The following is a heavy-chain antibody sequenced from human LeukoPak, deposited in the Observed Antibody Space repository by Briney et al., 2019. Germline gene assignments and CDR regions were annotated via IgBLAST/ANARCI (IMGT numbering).Heavy chain of an antibody. CDR3: ATPPYNWNDYFFYI. V-gene: IGHV4-59*08. CDR1: GDSISHSY. Sequence: SETLSLTCTVSGDSISHSYWSWIRQPPGKGLEWIGYIYYSGSTDYNPSLKSRVTILVDTSKNQFSLKLSSVTAADTAVYYCATPPYNWNDYFFYIWGQGTMVTVSS. J-gene: IGHJ3*02. CDR2: IYYSGST. D-gene: IGHD1-20*01.